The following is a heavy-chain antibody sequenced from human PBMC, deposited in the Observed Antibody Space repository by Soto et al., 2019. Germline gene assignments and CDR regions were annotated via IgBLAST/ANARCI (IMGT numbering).Heavy chain of an antibody. Sequence: TGGSLRLSCVGSGFTFSSNWMTWVRQAPGKGLEWVGNIRQDGSEKNYVDSVKGRFTISRDNAKNSLYLQMNSLRAEDTAVYYCAREIVVARGTSYFDYWGPGTLVTSPQ. D-gene: IGHD2-2*01. V-gene: IGHV3-7*04. CDR2: IRQDGSEK. CDR3: AREIVVARGTSYFDY. J-gene: IGHJ4*02. CDR1: GFTFSSNW.